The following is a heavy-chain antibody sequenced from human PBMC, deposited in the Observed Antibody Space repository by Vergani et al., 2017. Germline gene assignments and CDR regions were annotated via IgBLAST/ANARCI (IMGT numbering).Heavy chain of an antibody. J-gene: IGHJ4*02. D-gene: IGHD3-22*01. CDR2: ISADNGNT. CDR3: ARDDYYYDSSGYFFDY. CDR1: GYTFTSYD. V-gene: IGHV1-18*01. Sequence: VQLLESGAEVKKPGASVKVSCKASGYTFTSYDINWVRQAPGQGLEWMGWISADNGNTNYAQKLQGRVTMTTDTSTSTAYMELRSLRSDDTAVYYCARDDYYYDSSGYFFDYWGQGTLVTVSS.